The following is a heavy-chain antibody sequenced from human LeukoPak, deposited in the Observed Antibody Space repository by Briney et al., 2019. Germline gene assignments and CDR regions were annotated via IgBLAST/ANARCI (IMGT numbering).Heavy chain of an antibody. Sequence: ASVKVSCKASGYNFTSYYMHWVRQAPGQGLEWMGIINPSGGTTSYAQKFQGRGTATRDTSTSTVYMELSSLRSEDTAVYYCARDLVVVTGLRTRGSFDIWGQGTMVTVSS. J-gene: IGHJ3*02. D-gene: IGHD2-21*02. V-gene: IGHV1-46*01. CDR3: ARDLVVVTGLRTRGSFDI. CDR2: INPSGGTT. CDR1: GYNFTSYY.